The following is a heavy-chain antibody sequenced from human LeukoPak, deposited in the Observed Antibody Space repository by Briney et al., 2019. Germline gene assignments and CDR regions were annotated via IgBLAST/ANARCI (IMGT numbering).Heavy chain of an antibody. CDR1: GFTFSSHW. Sequence: PGGSLRLSCAASGFTFSSHWMHWVRQAPGKGLEWVANIKQDGSEKYYVDSVKGRFTISRDNAKNSLYLQMNSLRAEDTAVYYCARVPYSGYGFDYWGQGTLVTVSS. D-gene: IGHD5-12*01. J-gene: IGHJ4*02. CDR2: IKQDGSEK. CDR3: ARVPYSGYGFDY. V-gene: IGHV3-7*01.